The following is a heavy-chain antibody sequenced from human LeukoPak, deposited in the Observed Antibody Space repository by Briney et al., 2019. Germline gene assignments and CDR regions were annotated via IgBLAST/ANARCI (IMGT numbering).Heavy chain of an antibody. CDR1: GYSFTSYW. Sequence: GESLKISCKGSGYSFTSYWIGWVRQMPGKGLEWMEIIYPGDSDTRYSPSFQGQVTISADKSISTAYLQWSSLKASDTAMYYCARPFTIFGVVNRHANAFDIWGQGTMVTVSS. CDR3: ARPFTIFGVVNRHANAFDI. CDR2: IYPGDSDT. D-gene: IGHD3-3*01. J-gene: IGHJ3*02. V-gene: IGHV5-51*01.